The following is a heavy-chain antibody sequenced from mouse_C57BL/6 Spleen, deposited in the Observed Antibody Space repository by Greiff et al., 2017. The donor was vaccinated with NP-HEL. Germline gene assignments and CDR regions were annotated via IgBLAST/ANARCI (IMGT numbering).Heavy chain of an antibody. CDR1: GYTFTEYT. J-gene: IGHJ3*01. CDR3: ARHEEELYYDYDGRGFAY. Sequence: VQLQQSGAELVKPGASVKLSCKASGYTFTEYTIHWVKQRSGQGLEWIGWFYPGSGSIKYNEKFKGKATLTADKSSSTVYMELSRLTSEDSAVYFCARHEEELYYDYDGRGFAYWGQGTLVTVSA. V-gene: IGHV1-62-2*01. CDR2: FYPGSGSI. D-gene: IGHD2-4*01.